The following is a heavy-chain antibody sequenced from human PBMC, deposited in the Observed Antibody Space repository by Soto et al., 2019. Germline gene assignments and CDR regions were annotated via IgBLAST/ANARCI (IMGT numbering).Heavy chain of an antibody. CDR1: GYTLTELS. Sequence: ASVKVSSKVSGYTLTELSMHWLRQAPGKGLEWMGGFDPEDGETIYAQKFQGRVTMTEDTSTDTAYMEMSSLRSEDTAVYYCATLTTTALEVWGKGTTVTVSS. CDR3: ATLTTTALEV. CDR2: FDPEDGET. D-gene: IGHD4-17*01. V-gene: IGHV1-24*01. J-gene: IGHJ6*04.